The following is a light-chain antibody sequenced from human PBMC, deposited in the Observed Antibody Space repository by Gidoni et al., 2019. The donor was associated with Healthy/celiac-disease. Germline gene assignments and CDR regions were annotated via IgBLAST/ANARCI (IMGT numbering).Light chain of an antibody. V-gene: IGKV1-9*01. CDR2: AAS. Sequence: DIQLTQSPSFLSASVGDRVTITCRASQGISSYLAWYQQKPGKAPKLLIYAASTLQSGVPSRFSGSGSGTEFTLTSSSLQPEDFATYYCQQLNSYPPRITFXGXTKVEIK. J-gene: IGKJ4*01. CDR1: QGISSY. CDR3: QQLNSYPPRIT.